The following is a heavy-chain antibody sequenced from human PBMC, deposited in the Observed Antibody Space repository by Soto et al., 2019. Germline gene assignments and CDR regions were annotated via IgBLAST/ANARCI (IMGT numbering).Heavy chain of an antibody. CDR2: INPSGGST. V-gene: IGHV1-46*01. J-gene: IGHJ2*01. D-gene: IGHD3-22*01. Sequence: ASVKVSCKASGYTFTSYYMHWVRQSPGQGLEWMGIINPSGGSTSYAQKFQGRVTMTRDTSTSTVYMELSSLRSEDTAVYYCARDGGEYYYDSSGYYFSWYFDLWGRGTLVTVS. CDR1: GYTFTSYY. CDR3: ARDGGEYYYDSSGYYFSWYFDL.